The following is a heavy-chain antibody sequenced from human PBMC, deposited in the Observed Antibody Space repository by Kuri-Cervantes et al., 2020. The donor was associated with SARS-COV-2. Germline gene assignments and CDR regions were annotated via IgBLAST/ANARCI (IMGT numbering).Heavy chain of an antibody. D-gene: IGHD6-13*01. CDR1: GGSISSSGYY. Sequence: SETLSLTCTVSGGSISSSGYYWGWIRQPPGKGLEWIGSIYYSGSTYYNPSLKSRVTISVDTSKNQFSLRLSSVTAADTAVYYCARVTRAGAAAFRWDYMDVWGEGTTVTVSS. CDR2: IYYSGST. V-gene: IGHV4-39*07. J-gene: IGHJ6*03. CDR3: ARVTRAGAAAFRWDYMDV.